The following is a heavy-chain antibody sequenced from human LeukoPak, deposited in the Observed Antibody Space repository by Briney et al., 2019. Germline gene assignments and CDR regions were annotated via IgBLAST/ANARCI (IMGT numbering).Heavy chain of an antibody. CDR2: INHSGGT. D-gene: IGHD1-14*01. CDR3: ARPLTGTYGFPY. Sequence: SDTLSLTCAVYGESFSDHYWNWIRQPPGKGLEWIGEINHSGGTNYNPSLKTRVVLSVDTSKNQFSLRLTSVTVADTAVYYCARPLTGTYGFPYWSLGTPVIVSS. J-gene: IGHJ4*02. CDR1: GESFSDHY. V-gene: IGHV4-34*01.